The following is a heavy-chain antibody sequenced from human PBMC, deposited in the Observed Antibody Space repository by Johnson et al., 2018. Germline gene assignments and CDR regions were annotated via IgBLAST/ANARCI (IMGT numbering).Heavy chain of an antibody. J-gene: IGHJ2*01. CDR1: IFTFSSYS. Sequence: EVQLVEAGGGLVKPGGSLRLSCTASIFTFSSYSMHWVRQAPGKGLVWVSRINTDGSTTSHAGAVKGRFTISKDNAKNTLYLQMNSLRAEGTAGYYWGRVFGVAFDLWGRGTLVTVSS. CDR2: INTDGSTT. D-gene: IGHD3-3*01. V-gene: IGHV3-74*02. CDR3: GRVFGVAFDL.